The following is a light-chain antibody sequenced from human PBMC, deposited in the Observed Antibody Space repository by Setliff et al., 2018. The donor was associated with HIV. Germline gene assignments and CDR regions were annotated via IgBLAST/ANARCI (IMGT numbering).Light chain of an antibody. J-gene: IGLJ1*01. Sequence: QSALTQPASVSGSPGQSITISCTGTSGDVGGYNYVSWYQQHPGKAPKFMIYDVSKRPSGVSNRFSGSKSGNTASLTISGLQAEDEADYYCSSYTSSSTYVFGTGTKSPS. CDR1: SGDVGGYNY. V-gene: IGLV2-14*01. CDR2: DVS. CDR3: SSYTSSSTYV.